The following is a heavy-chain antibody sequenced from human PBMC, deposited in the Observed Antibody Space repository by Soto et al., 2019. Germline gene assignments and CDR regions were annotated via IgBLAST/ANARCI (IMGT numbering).Heavy chain of an antibody. CDR2: IIPILGIA. CDR1: GGTFSSYT. Sequence: QVQLVQSGAEVKKPGSSVKVSCKASGGTFSSYTISWVRQAPGQGLERMGRIIPILGIANYAQKFQGRVTITADKSTSTAYMELSSLRSEDTAVYYCARDGSSYGMDVWGQGTTVTVSS. CDR3: ARDGSSYGMDV. D-gene: IGHD6-13*01. J-gene: IGHJ6*02. V-gene: IGHV1-69*08.